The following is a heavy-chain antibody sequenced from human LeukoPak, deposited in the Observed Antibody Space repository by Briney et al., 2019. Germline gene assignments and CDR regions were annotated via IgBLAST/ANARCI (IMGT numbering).Heavy chain of an antibody. Sequence: PGGSLRLSCAASGFTFSNYCFHWVRHAPGQGLVWVARIKRDGTYTNYADSVKGRFTISRDDAKNTLYLQMNSLRGEDTAVYYCAKRDYSDSSGFAPLCDCWGQGTQVTVSS. J-gene: IGHJ4*02. V-gene: IGHV3-74*01. D-gene: IGHD3-22*01. CDR3: AKRDYSDSSGFAPLCDC. CDR1: GFTFSNYC. CDR2: IKRDGTYT.